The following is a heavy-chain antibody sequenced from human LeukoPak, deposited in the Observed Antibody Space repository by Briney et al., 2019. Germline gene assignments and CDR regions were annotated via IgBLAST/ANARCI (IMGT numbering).Heavy chain of an antibody. CDR3: ARQAYLSGYFTLDY. D-gene: IGHD3-3*01. J-gene: IGHJ4*02. V-gene: IGHV4-59*08. CDR2: IHDSGSS. CDR1: GGSITSYY. Sequence: SETLSLTCTVSGGSITSYYWNWTRQPPGKGLEWIGYIHDSGSSNYNPSLKSRVTISLDTSKNQFSLKLTSVTAADTAVYYCARQAYLSGYFTLDYWGQGSLVAVSS.